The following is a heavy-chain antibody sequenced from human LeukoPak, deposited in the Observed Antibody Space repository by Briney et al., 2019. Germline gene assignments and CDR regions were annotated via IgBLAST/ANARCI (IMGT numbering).Heavy chain of an antibody. J-gene: IGHJ4*02. Sequence: GGSLRLSCAASGFTFSSHGMSWVRQAPGKGLVWLTRTSPDGRSTTYVDSVKGRFTISRDNAKNTLYVQMNSLRVEDTAVYYCARSVYNYGPGADYWGQGTLVSVSS. CDR3: ARSVYNYGPGADY. CDR2: TSPDGRST. V-gene: IGHV3-74*01. D-gene: IGHD3-10*01. CDR1: GFTFSSHG.